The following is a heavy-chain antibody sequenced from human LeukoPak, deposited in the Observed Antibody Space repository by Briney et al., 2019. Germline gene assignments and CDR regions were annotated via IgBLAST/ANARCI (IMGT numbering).Heavy chain of an antibody. CDR3: ARGSNYYGSGSAYYYYMDV. CDR1: GYSISSGYY. CDR2: IHASGNT. D-gene: IGHD3-10*01. J-gene: IGHJ6*03. V-gene: IGHV4-4*07. Sequence: SETLSLTCTVSGYSISSGYYWGWIRQPAGKGLEWIGRIHASGNTNYNPSLKSRVTMSVDTSKNQFSLKLSSVTAADTAVYYCARGSNYYGSGSAYYYYMDVWGKGTTVTVSS.